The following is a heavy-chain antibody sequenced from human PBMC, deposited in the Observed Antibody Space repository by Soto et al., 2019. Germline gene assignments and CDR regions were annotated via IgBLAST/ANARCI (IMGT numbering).Heavy chain of an antibody. J-gene: IGHJ4*02. V-gene: IGHV3-23*01. Sequence: PGGSLRLSCAASGFTFSNAWMSWVRQAPGKGLEWVSAISGSGGSTYYADSVKGRFTISRDNSKNTLYLQMNSLRAEDTAVYYCAKDSIRDIVVVVAAPRPPDYWGQGTLVTVSS. CDR3: AKDSIRDIVVVVAAPRPPDY. CDR2: ISGSGGST. CDR1: GFTFSNAW. D-gene: IGHD2-15*01.